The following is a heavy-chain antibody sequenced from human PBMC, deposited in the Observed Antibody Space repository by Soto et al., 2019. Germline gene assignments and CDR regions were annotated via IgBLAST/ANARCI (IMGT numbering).Heavy chain of an antibody. J-gene: IGHJ6*02. CDR3: ARTYGGDAENYYFGMDV. D-gene: IGHD2-21*02. Sequence: VQLVESGGGVVQPGRSLRLSCAASGFTFTSYGMHWVRQAPGKGLEWVAVIWFDGTKKYYADFVKGRLTISRDNSKNTLYLHMTSLRAEDTGVYYCARTYGGDAENYYFGMDVWGQGTTVTVSS. CDR1: GFTFTSYG. CDR2: IWFDGTKK. V-gene: IGHV3-33*01.